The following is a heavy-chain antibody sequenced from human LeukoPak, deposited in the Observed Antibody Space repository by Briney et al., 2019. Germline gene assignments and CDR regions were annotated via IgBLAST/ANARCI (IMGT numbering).Heavy chain of an antibody. D-gene: IGHD6-13*01. V-gene: IGHV3-66*01. CDR1: GFTFASLG. J-gene: IGHJ4*02. CDR2: IYSGGST. Sequence: GALRLSCTTSGFTFASLGMHWVRQAPGKGLEWVSVIYSGGSTYYADSVKGRFTISRDNSKNTLYLQMNSLRAEDTAVYYCARAGPSSSWHQFDYWGQGTLVTVSS. CDR3: ARAGPSSSWHQFDY.